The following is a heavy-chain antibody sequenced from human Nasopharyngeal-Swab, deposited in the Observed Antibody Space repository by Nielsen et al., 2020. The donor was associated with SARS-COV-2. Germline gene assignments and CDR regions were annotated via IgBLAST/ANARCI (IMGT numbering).Heavy chain of an antibody. V-gene: IGHV4-59*01. D-gene: IGHD3-10*01. CDR3: ARDPGRGFDY. J-gene: IGHJ4*02. CDR2: IYYSGST. Sequence: WSRQPPGKGLEWIGYIYYSGSTNYNPSLKRRVTISVDTSKNQFSLKLSSVPAADTAVYYCARDPGRGFDYWGQGTLVTVSS.